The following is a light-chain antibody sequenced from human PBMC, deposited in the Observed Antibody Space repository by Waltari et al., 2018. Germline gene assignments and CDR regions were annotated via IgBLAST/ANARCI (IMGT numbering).Light chain of an antibody. V-gene: IGLV3-9*01. J-gene: IGLJ6*01. CDR3: QVWDSNTNV. Sequence: SYEVTQPLSVSVALGQTAKITCGGSKIGGKSVHWYQQKPGQAPVLVIYRDNNWPSGIPQRFFGSNSGNTATLTISRSQSGDEAEYYCQVWDSNTNVFGSGTRVTVL. CDR2: RDN. CDR1: KIGGKS.